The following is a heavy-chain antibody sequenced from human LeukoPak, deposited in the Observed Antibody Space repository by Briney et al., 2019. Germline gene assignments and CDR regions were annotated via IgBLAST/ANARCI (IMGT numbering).Heavy chain of an antibody. V-gene: IGHV1-2*02. CDR1: GYTFTGYY. J-gene: IGHJ4*02. Sequence: ASVKVSCKASGYTFTGYYMHWVRQAPGQGLEWMGWINPNSGGTNYAQKFQGRVTMTRDTSISTAYMELSRLRSEDTAVYYCARERGYSSSWSLFDYWGQGTLVTVSS. CDR3: ARERGYSSSWSLFDY. CDR2: INPNSGGT. D-gene: IGHD6-13*01.